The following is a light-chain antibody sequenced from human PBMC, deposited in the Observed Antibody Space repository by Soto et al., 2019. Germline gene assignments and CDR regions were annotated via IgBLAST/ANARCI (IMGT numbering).Light chain of an antibody. CDR2: AAS. J-gene: IGKJ5*01. CDR1: QSISSY. V-gene: IGKV1-39*01. Sequence: DIQMTQSPSSLSASVGDRVTITCRASQSISSYLNWYQQKPGKAPKLLIYAASSLQSGVPSRFSGSGSGTDFTLTISSLQPEEVATYYGQQSYSTSSTFGQGTRREIK. CDR3: QQSYSTSST.